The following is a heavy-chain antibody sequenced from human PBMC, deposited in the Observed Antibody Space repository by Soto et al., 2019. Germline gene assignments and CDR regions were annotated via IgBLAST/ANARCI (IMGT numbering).Heavy chain of an antibody. V-gene: IGHV1-69*13. CDR1: GGTFGSYA. CDR3: AREDYYDSSGYYSRPQNLNNDAFDI. J-gene: IGHJ3*02. CDR2: IIPIVGTA. Sequence: GASVKVSCKASGGTFGSYAISWVRQAPGQGLEWMGGIIPIVGTANYAQKFQGRVTITADESTSTAYMELSSLRSEDTAVYYCAREDYYDSSGYYSRPQNLNNDAFDIWGKGTMVTVSS. D-gene: IGHD3-22*01.